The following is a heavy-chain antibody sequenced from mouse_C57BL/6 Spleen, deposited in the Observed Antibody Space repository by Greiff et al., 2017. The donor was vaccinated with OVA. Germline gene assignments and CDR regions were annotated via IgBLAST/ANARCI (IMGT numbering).Heavy chain of an antibody. CDR1: GFTFSNYW. Sequence: EVQGVESGGGLVQPGGSMKLSCVASGFTFSNYWMNWVRQSPEKGLEWVAQIRLKSDNYATHYAESVKGRFTISRDDSKSSVYLQMNNLRAEDTGIYYCTVYYYGRVWGTGTTVTVSS. V-gene: IGHV6-3*01. CDR3: TVYYYGRV. CDR2: IRLKSDNYAT. J-gene: IGHJ1*03. D-gene: IGHD1-1*01.